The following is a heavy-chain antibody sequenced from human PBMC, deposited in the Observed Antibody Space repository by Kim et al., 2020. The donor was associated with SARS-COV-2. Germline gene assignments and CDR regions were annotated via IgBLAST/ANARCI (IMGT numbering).Heavy chain of an antibody. V-gene: IGHV4-31*02. J-gene: IGHJ4*02. CDR3: ARVEGYGGFDY. D-gene: IGHD4-17*01. Sequence: YYNPSLKSRVTISVDTSKNQFSLKLSSVTAADTAVYYCARVEGYGGFDYWGQGTLVTVSS.